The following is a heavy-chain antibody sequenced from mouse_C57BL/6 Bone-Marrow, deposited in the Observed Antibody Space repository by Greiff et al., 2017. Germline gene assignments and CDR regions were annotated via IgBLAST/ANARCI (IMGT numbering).Heavy chain of an antibody. CDR1: GYTFTDYY. Sequence: EVQLQQSGPELVKPGASVKISCKASGYTFTDYYMNWVKQSHGKSLEWIGDINPNNGGTSYNQKFKGKATLTVDKSSSTAYMERRSLTSEDSAVYYCARPPYGSSPTYYAMDYWGQGTSVTVSS. CDR2: INPNNGGT. D-gene: IGHD1-1*01. V-gene: IGHV1-26*01. CDR3: ARPPYGSSPTYYAMDY. J-gene: IGHJ4*01.